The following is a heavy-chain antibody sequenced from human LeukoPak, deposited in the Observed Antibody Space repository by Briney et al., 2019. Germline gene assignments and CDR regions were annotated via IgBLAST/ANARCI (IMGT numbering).Heavy chain of an antibody. CDR3: ARGRPGPITMVRGVIFDY. Sequence: SETLSLTCTVSGGSISSYYWSWIRQPAGKGLEWIGRIYTSGSTNYNPSLKSRVTISVDTSKNQFSLKLSSVTAADTAVYYCARGRPGPITMVRGVIFDYWGQGTLVTVSS. D-gene: IGHD3-10*01. V-gene: IGHV4-4*07. CDR1: GGSISSYY. CDR2: IYTSGST. J-gene: IGHJ4*02.